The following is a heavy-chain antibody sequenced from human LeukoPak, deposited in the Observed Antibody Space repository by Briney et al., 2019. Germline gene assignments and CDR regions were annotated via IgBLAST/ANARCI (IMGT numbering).Heavy chain of an antibody. J-gene: IGHJ4*02. CDR2: IYYSGST. CDR1: GGSISSGGYY. D-gene: IGHD7-27*01. CDR3: ARVTRGDYCFDY. V-gene: IGHV4-31*03. Sequence: SQTLSLTCTVSGGSISSGGYYWSWIRQHPGKGLERIGYIYYSGSTYYNPSLKSRVTISVDTSKNQFSLKLSSVTAADTAVYYCARVTRGDYCFDYWGQGTLVTVSS.